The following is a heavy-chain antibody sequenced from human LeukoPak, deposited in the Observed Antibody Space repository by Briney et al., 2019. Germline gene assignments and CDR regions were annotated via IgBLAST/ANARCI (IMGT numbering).Heavy chain of an antibody. D-gene: IGHD2-2*01. CDR3: ARVPRDQLLWNYYYYYGMDV. Sequence: ASVKVSCKASGHTFTSYDINWVRQATGQGLEWMGWMNPNSGNTGYAQKFQGRVTMTRNTSISTAYMELSSLRSEDTAVYYCARVPRDQLLWNYYYYYGMDVWGQGTTVTVSS. CDR2: MNPNSGNT. J-gene: IGHJ6*02. V-gene: IGHV1-8*01. CDR1: GHTFTSYD.